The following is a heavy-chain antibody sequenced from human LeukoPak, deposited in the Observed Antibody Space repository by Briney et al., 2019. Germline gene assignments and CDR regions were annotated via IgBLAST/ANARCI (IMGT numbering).Heavy chain of an antibody. D-gene: IGHD5-12*01. CDR3: ARDRNSNLRLGF. Sequence: SETLSLTCAVSGGSINSSNWWSWVRQPPGKGLEWIGQIFHSGSANCNPSLKSRVTMSVDKSNNQFSLRLSSVTAADTAVYYCARDRNSNLRLGFWGQGALVTVSS. CDR2: IFHSGSA. V-gene: IGHV4-4*02. CDR1: GGSINSSNW. J-gene: IGHJ1*01.